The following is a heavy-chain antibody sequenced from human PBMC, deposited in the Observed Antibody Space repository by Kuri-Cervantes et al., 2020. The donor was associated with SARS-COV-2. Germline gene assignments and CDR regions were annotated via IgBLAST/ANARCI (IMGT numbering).Heavy chain of an antibody. V-gene: IGHV3-11*04. CDR3: ARSGSSWYFWERLLFDY. Sequence: GESLKISCAASGFTFSDYYMSWIRQAPGKGLEWVSYISSSGSTIYYADSVKGRFTISRDNAKNSLYLQMNSLRAEDTAVYYCARSGSSWYFWERLLFDYWGQGTLVTVSS. J-gene: IGHJ4*02. CDR2: ISSSGSTI. CDR1: GFTFSDYY. D-gene: IGHD6-13*01.